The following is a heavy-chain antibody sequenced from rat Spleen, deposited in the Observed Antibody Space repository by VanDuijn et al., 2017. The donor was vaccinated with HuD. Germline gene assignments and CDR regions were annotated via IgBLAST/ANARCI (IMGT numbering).Heavy chain of an antibody. CDR1: GFTFSNSR. CDR3: TTGTF. CDR2: INSDGGGT. V-gene: IGHV5-27*01. J-gene: IGHJ2*01. Sequence: EVQLVESGGGSVQPGRSMKLSCVASGFTFSNSRMAWVRQAPKKGLEWVTYINSDGGGTYYRDSVKGRFTISRDDAKNTLYLQMDSLRSEDTATYYCTTGTFWGQGVMVTVSS.